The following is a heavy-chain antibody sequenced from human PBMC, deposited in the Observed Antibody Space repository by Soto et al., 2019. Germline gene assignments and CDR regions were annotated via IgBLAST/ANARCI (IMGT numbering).Heavy chain of an antibody. D-gene: IGHD3-10*01. V-gene: IGHV4-39*01. CDR1: GGSISSRTHH. CDR3: ARRDYIGSYHFDY. J-gene: IGHJ4*02. Sequence: PSETLSLTCTVSGGSISSRTHHWGWIRQAPGRGLEWIGTISDSGNTYSNSSLRSRVTISVDPAKNQFSLRLTSVTAADTAVYYCARRDYIGSYHFDYWGRGALVTVSS. CDR2: ISDSGNT.